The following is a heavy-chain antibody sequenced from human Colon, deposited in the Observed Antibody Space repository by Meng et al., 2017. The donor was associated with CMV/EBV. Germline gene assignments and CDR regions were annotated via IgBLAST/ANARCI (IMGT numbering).Heavy chain of an antibody. CDR3: LRDSWTD. CDR2: ILNDGISK. V-gene: IGHV3-30*02. J-gene: IGHJ4*02. CDR1: GFPFSAYG. Sequence: QVQLWGSGGGVVQPVGPLGLSCAAAGFPFSAYGMHWVRQAPGKGLEWVTFILNDGISKYYADSVKGRFTISRDNSKNILYLQINGLRNEDTAVYYCLRDSWTDWGQGTLVTVSS. D-gene: IGHD3/OR15-3a*01.